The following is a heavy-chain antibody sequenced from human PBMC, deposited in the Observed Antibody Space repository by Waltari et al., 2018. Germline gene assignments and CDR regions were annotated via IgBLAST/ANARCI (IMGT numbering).Heavy chain of an antibody. Sequence: QVQLQQWGAGVLRPSETLSLTCAVYGGSLSGYHWRWTRQPPGKVLECIGEINHSGSTNYNPSLKSRVTISVDTSKNQFSLKLSSVTAAYTAVYYCARGSSGWYDFDYWGQGTLVTVSS. V-gene: IGHV4-34*01. CDR1: GGSLSGYH. J-gene: IGHJ4*02. D-gene: IGHD6-19*01. CDR2: INHSGST. CDR3: ARGSSGWYDFDY.